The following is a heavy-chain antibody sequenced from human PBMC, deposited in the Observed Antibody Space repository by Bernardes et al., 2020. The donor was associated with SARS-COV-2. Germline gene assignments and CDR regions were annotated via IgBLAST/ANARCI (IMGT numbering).Heavy chain of an antibody. V-gene: IGHV3-66*01. Sequence: GGSLRLSCATSGFTVSSKYMSWVRQAPGKGLEWVAVINSGGGTHYADSVKGRFTISRDNSKNTLYLQMNSLRADDTAMYYCAREAGDGACSCHWYFDLWGRGTLVTVSS. J-gene: IGHJ2*01. CDR1: GFTVSSKY. CDR3: AREAGDGACSCHWYFDL. CDR2: INSGGGT. D-gene: IGHD2-21*02.